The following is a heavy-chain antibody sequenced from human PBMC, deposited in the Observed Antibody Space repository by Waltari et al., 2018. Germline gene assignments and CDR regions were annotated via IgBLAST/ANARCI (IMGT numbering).Heavy chain of an antibody. J-gene: IGHJ1*01. V-gene: IGHV1-2*02. CDR1: GYIFNDYY. Sequence: QVHLVQSGPEVKKPGASVKVSCKTSGYIFNDYYMHWVRQAPGQGLEFMGCINPNGGATFYAPRCRDRVTITTDASISTVYMHLTSLRSDDTALYYCARLSEFWGQGTLITVSS. CDR3: ARLSEF. CDR2: INPNGGAT.